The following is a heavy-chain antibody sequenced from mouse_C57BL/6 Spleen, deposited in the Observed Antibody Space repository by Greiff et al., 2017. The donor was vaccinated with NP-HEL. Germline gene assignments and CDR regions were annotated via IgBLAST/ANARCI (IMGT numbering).Heavy chain of an antibody. CDR2: IHPNSGST. CDR3: AIYYYGSSLFAY. CDR1: GYTFTGYW. V-gene: IGHV1-64*01. D-gene: IGHD1-1*01. Sequence: QVQLQQPGAELVKPGASVKLSCKASGYTFTGYWMHWVKQRPGQGLEWIGMIHPNSGSTNYNEKFKSKATLTVDKSSSTAYMQLSSLTSEDSAVHYCAIYYYGSSLFAYWGQGTLVTVSA. J-gene: IGHJ3*01.